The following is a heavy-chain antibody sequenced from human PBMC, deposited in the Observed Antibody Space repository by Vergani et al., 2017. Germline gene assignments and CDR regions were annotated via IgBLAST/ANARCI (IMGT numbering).Heavy chain of an antibody. CDR2: LCPSGST. CDR1: GAPISYWC. Sequence: QVQMQESGRGLVKTSETLSLTCAASGAPISYWCWSWLRQPAGKGLEWVGRLCPSGSTHYKPSIKSRVTMSIDTSKYQFYLKLTSVTASDPALYYCATAAVPFSIWGQGPFFTFSS. V-gene: IGHV4-4*07. D-gene: IGHD3-3*02. J-gene: IGHJ4*02. CDR3: ATAAVPFSI.